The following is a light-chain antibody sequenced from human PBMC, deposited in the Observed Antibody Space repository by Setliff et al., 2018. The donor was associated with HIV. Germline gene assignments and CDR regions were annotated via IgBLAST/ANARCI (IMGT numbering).Light chain of an antibody. CDR1: SSDVGSYNF. J-gene: IGLJ1*01. CDR2: AVT. CDR3: SSFGSSNTHV. Sequence: QSALTQPASVSGSPGQSITISCTGSSSDVGSYNFVSWYQQHPGKAPKLMIYAVTNRPSGVSYRFSGSKSGNTASLTISGLQAEDEADYYCSSFGSSNTHVFGTGTKVTVL. V-gene: IGLV2-14*02.